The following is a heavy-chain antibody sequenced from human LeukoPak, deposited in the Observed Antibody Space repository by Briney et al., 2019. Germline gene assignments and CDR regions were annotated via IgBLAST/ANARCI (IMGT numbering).Heavy chain of an antibody. CDR3: AELDCSSTICHDY. D-gene: IGHD2-2*01. V-gene: IGHV3-66*01. J-gene: IGHJ4*02. CDR2: IYSGGGT. CDR1: GFTVSSSY. Sequence: GALRLSCAASGFTVSSSYMTWVRQAPGKGLESVSVIYSGGGTFYADSVKGRFTISRDNSKNTLYLQMNSLRAEDTAVYYCAELDCSSTICHDYWGQGTLVTVSS.